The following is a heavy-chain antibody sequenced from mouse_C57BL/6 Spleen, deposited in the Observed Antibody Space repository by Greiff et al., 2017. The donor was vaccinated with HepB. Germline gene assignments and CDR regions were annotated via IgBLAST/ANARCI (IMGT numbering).Heavy chain of an antibody. Sequence: QVQLQQPGAELVMPGASVKLSCKASGYTFTSYWMHWVKQRPGQGLEWIGEIDPSDSYTNYNQKFKGKSTLTVDKSSSTAYMQLSSLTSEDSAVYYCARTDGSPYYYAMDYWGQGTSVTVSS. CDR2: IDPSDSYT. CDR1: GYTFTSYW. D-gene: IGHD1-1*01. V-gene: IGHV1-69*01. J-gene: IGHJ4*01. CDR3: ARTDGSPYYYAMDY.